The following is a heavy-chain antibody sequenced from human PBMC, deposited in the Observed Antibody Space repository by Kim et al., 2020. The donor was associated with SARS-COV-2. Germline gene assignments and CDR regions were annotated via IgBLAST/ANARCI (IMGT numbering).Heavy chain of an antibody. Sequence: ADSVKRRFTISRDNSKNTLYLQMNSLRAEDTAVYYCAKDTTVTTYWYFDLWGRGTLVTVSS. CDR3: AKDTTVTTYWYFDL. V-gene: IGHV3-23*01. J-gene: IGHJ2*01. D-gene: IGHD4-17*01.